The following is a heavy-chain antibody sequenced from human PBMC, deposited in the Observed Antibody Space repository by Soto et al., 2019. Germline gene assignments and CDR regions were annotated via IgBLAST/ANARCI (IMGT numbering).Heavy chain of an antibody. D-gene: IGHD6-13*01. J-gene: IGHJ6*02. CDR1: GYTFTSYG. V-gene: IGHV1-18*01. CDR2: ISAYNGNT. CDR3: ARPYSSSWYETYYYGMDV. Sequence: QVQLVQSGAEVKKPGASVKVSCKASGYTFTSYGISWVRQAPGQGLEWMGWISAYNGNTNYTQKLQGRVTMTTDTATSTAYMELRSLRSDDTAVYYCARPYSSSWYETYYYGMDVWGQGTTVTVSS.